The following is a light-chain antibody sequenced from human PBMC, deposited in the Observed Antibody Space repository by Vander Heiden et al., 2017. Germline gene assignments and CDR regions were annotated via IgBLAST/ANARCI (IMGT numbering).Light chain of an antibody. Sequence: DIRMPKSPSNRSASVGDTVTITCRGSLSITRYLAWFQQKPGKAPKLLMFKASDLENGVPSRFRGSGFGTEFALTITSLQPDDFATYYCQQYKSYPWTFGQGTKVEVK. CDR3: QQYKSYPWT. J-gene: IGKJ1*01. CDR2: KAS. CDR1: LSITRY. V-gene: IGKV1-5*03.